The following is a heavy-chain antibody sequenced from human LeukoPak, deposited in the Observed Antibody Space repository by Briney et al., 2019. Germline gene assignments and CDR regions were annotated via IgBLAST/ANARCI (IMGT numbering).Heavy chain of an antibody. V-gene: IGHV3-23*01. CDR1: GYSFSGYA. CDR2: ISGSGGST. Sequence: GGTLRLSCAASGYSFSGYAMSWVRQAPGKGLEWVSAISGSGGSTYYADSVKARFTISRDNSKDTLYLQMNSLRSDDTAVYFCASYPRSISTPPFDYWGQGTLVTVSS. J-gene: IGHJ4*02. D-gene: IGHD3-3*02. CDR3: ASYPRSISTPPFDY.